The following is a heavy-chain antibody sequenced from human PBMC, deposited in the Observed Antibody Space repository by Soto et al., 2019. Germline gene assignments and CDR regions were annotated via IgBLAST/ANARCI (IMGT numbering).Heavy chain of an antibody. CDR1: GGSISSYY. CDR3: ARGIEGWYQGRYYYGMDV. J-gene: IGHJ6*02. Sequence: PSETLSLTCAVSGGSISSYYWSWIRQPPGKGLEWIGDIYYSGSTNYTPSLKSRVTISVDTSKNQFSLKLSSVTAADTAVYYCARGIEGWYQGRYYYGMDVWGQGTTVTVSS. CDR2: IYYSGST. V-gene: IGHV4-59*01. D-gene: IGHD6-19*01.